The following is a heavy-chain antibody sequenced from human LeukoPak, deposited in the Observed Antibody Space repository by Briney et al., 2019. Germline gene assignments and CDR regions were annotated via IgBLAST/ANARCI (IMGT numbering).Heavy chain of an antibody. CDR2: VFYSGGT. Sequence: SETLSLTCTVSGGSISVFHWSWIRQPPGKGLESIGDVFYSGGTNYNSSLKSRLTISVDTSRNQFSLKLTPVTAADTAVYYCARLYAGAYTRLDPWGQGTLVAVSS. V-gene: IGHV4-59*08. CDR3: ARLYAGAYTRLDP. D-gene: IGHD3-16*01. J-gene: IGHJ5*02. CDR1: GGSISVFH.